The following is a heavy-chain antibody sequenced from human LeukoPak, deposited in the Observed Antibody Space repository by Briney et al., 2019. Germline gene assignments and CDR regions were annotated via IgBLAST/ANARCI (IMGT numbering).Heavy chain of an antibody. Sequence: SETLSLTCTVSGGSISAYYWSWVRQPPGKGLEWIGYIHYSGTTNYYPSLKSRVTIALDTSKNQFSLKLNSVTAADTAVYYCARFGTSSSRFFDQWGQGTLVTVSS. V-gene: IGHV4-59*01. CDR2: IHYSGTT. D-gene: IGHD6-6*01. CDR3: ARFGTSSSRFFDQ. J-gene: IGHJ4*02. CDR1: GGSISAYY.